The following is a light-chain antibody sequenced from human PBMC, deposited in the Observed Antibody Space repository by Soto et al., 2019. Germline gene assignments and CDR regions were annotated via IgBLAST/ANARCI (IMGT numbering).Light chain of an antibody. CDR3: QHYSNAPFT. Sequence: SPGTLSLSPVQSPTDSYRASQSVSNNYFACFQQKPGQARRLMFYGASSTATGIPGMFSGSGSGTFSTLTISRLDPEVFAVYYRQHYSNAPFTFGPGTKVDI. V-gene: IGKV3-20*01. CDR1: QSVSNNY. CDR2: GAS. J-gene: IGKJ3*01.